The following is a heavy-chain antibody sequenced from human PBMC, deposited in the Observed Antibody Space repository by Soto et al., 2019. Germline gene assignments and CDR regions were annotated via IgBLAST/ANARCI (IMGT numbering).Heavy chain of an antibody. CDR3: ARATTVTDY. Sequence: RRLSCAASGFIFSDHYMDWVRQAPGKGLEWVGRTRSKANSHTTEYAASVKGRFTISRDDSKNSLYLQMNSLKIEDTAVYYCARATTVTDYWGQGTLVTVSS. CDR1: GFIFSDHY. V-gene: IGHV3-72*01. J-gene: IGHJ4*02. D-gene: IGHD4-17*01. CDR2: TRSKANSHTT.